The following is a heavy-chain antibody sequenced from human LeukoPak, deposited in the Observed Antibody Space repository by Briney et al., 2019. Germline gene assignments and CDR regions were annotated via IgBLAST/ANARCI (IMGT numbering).Heavy chain of an antibody. Sequence: GASVKVSCKASGGTFSNYAIGWVRQAPGQGLEWMGGVIPIFSTANYAQKFQGRVTITADRSTSTAYMELSSLRSEDTAVYYCARGFYDFWSGHIPYYFDYWGQGTLVTVSS. CDR1: GGTFSNYA. CDR2: VIPIFSTA. V-gene: IGHV1-69*06. CDR3: ARGFYDFWSGHIPYYFDY. D-gene: IGHD3-3*01. J-gene: IGHJ4*02.